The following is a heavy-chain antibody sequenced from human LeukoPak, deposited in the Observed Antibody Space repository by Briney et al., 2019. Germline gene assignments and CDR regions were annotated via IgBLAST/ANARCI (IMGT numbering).Heavy chain of an antibody. V-gene: IGHV3-23*01. CDR3: AKAPKVERPLPYYFDY. CDR1: GFTFMNYA. D-gene: IGHD1-1*01. Sequence: GGSLRLSCAASGFTFMNYAMGWVRQAPAKGLEWVSAISGSGASTYYADSVKGRFTISRQNPENTQDLRINSLRADGTAVNYLAKAPKVERPLPYYFDYWGQGTLVTVSS. CDR2: ISGSGAST. J-gene: IGHJ4*02.